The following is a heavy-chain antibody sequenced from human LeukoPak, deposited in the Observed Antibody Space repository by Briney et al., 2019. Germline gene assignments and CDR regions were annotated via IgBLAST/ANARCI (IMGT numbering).Heavy chain of an antibody. J-gene: IGHJ4*02. CDR3: AKDSHDYGDHPAGY. CDR2: ISGSGSDI. Sequence: PGGSLRLSCAVSGFTFSDQYMSWIRQAPGKGLEYLSYISGSGSDISYADSVKGRFTISRDNSKNTLYLQMNSLRAEDTAVYYCAKDSHDYGDHPAGYWGQGTLVTVSS. D-gene: IGHD4-17*01. CDR1: GFTFSDQY. V-gene: IGHV3-11*04.